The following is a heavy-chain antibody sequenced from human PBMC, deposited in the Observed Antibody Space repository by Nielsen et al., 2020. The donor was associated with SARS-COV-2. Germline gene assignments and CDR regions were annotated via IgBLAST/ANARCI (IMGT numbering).Heavy chain of an antibody. CDR1: GGSISSGGYS. J-gene: IGHJ4*02. CDR3: ARAAGSSIDY. CDR2: IYYSGST. D-gene: IGHD3-10*01. Sequence: SETLSLTCAVSGGSISSGGYSWSWIRQPPGKGLEWIGYIYYSGSTNYNPSLKSRVTISVDTSKNQFSLKLSSVTAADTAVYYCARAAGSSIDYWGQGTLVTRLL. V-gene: IGHV4-61*08.